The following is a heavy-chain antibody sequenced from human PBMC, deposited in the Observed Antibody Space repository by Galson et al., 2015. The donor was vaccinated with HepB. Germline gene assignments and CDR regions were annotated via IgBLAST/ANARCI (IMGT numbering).Heavy chain of an antibody. Sequence: SLRLSCAASEFTFSIYAMHWVRQPPGKRLEWVAVISYDGSNKYYADSVKGRFTISRDNSKNTLYLQMNSLRAEDTAVYYCARAYSGTFYGMDVWGQGTTVTVSS. CDR3: ARAYSGTFYGMDV. CDR2: ISYDGSNK. V-gene: IGHV3-30*04. D-gene: IGHD1-26*01. CDR1: EFTFSIYA. J-gene: IGHJ6*02.